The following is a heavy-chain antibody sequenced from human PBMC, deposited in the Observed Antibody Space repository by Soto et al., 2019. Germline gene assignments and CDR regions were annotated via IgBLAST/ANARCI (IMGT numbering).Heavy chain of an antibody. CDR3: ARAKRHLKLLWFGESLGFDY. Sequence: PSETLSLTCAVYGGSFSGYYWSWIRQPPGKGLEWIGEINHSGSTNYNPSLKSRVTISVDTSKNQFSLKLSSVTAADTAVYYCARAKRHLKLLWFGESLGFDYWGQGTLVTVSS. V-gene: IGHV4-34*01. J-gene: IGHJ4*02. CDR2: INHSGST. CDR1: GGSFSGYY. D-gene: IGHD3-10*01.